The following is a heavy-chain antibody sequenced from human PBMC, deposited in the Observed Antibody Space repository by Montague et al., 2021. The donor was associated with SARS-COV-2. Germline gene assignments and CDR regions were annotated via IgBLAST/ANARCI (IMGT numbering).Heavy chain of an antibody. CDR2: FYYSGNT. CDR1: GGSVRSSNDC. D-gene: IGHD3-10*01. Sequence: SETLSLTCTVSGGSVRSSNDCWGWIRQPPGKGLEWIANFYYSGNTYYNPSLKSRVTISVDTSNNHFSLRLDSVTAADTAVYFCARQNYRSGTQNGLGGNWFDPWGQGTLVTVSS. V-gene: IGHV4-39*01. J-gene: IGHJ5*02. CDR3: ARQNYRSGTQNGLGGNWFDP.